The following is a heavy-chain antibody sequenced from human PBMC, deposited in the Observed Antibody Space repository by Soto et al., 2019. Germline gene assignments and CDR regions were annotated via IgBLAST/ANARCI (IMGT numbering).Heavy chain of an antibody. Sequence: GWSXRLSGSASVFTFIIYAMHWFRHAPGKGLEWVAIISYDGSNKFYSDSVKGRFTISRDNSKNTLYLQVNSLRAEDTAVYYCAKGKSIEASPGYLETWGQGTLVKVSS. CDR3: AKGKSIEASPGYLET. D-gene: IGHD6-6*01. CDR1: VFTFIIYA. V-gene: IGHV3-30*18. CDR2: ISYDGSNK. J-gene: IGHJ4*02.